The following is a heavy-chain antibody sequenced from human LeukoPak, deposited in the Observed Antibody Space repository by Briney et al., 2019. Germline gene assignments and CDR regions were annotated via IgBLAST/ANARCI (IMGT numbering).Heavy chain of an antibody. CDR3: ARGVPDVLLWFGSELDYFDY. CDR1: GFTFSSYE. Sequence: GGSLRLSCAASGFTFSSYEMDWVRQAPGKGLGWVSYISSSGSTIYYADSVKGRFTISRANAKNSLYLQMNSLRAEDTAVYYRARGVPDVLLWFGSELDYFDYWGQGTLVTVSS. CDR2: ISSSGSTI. J-gene: IGHJ4*02. D-gene: IGHD3-10*01. V-gene: IGHV3-48*03.